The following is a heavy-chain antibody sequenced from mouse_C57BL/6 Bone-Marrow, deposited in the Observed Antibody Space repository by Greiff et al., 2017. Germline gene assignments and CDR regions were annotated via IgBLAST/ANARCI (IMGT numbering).Heavy chain of an antibody. CDR3: ASYSNYAWFAY. J-gene: IGHJ3*01. D-gene: IGHD2-5*01. Sequence: QVQLQQPGAELVKPGASAKLSCKASGYTFTSYWMHWVKQRPGRGLEWIGRIDPNSGGTKYNEKFKSKATLTVDKPSSTAYMQLSSLTSEDSAVYYCASYSNYAWFAYWGQGTLVTVSA. CDR2: IDPNSGGT. V-gene: IGHV1-72*01. CDR1: GYTFTSYW.